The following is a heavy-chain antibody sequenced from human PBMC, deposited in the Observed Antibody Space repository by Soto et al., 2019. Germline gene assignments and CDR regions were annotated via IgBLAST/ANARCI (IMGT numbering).Heavy chain of an antibody. J-gene: IGHJ4*02. D-gene: IGHD1-26*01. CDR3: ATDRTSRSYRELDN. Sequence: GGSLKLCCASPRFSFNNYLMHWVAGAPGKGLMWVSRINLDGSITEYADSVKGRFSISRDNAKNTLYLEMNSLRVEDTAVYYCATDRTSRSYRELDNWGQGT. CDR2: INLDGSIT. CDR1: RFSFNNYL. V-gene: IGHV3-74*03.